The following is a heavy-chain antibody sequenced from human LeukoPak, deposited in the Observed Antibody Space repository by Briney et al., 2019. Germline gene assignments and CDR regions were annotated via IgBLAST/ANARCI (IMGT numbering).Heavy chain of an antibody. CDR1: GGSISSSSYY. D-gene: IGHD1-1*01. Sequence: SETLSLTCTVSGGSISSSSYYWAWIRQPPGKGLEWIGSIFYSGNTYYNPSPKSRVTISVDTSKNQFSLKLSSVAAADTTVYYCARHGTVVSRGTFDPWGQGTLVTVPS. V-gene: IGHV4-39*01. CDR2: IFYSGNT. J-gene: IGHJ5*02. CDR3: ARHGTVVSRGTFDP.